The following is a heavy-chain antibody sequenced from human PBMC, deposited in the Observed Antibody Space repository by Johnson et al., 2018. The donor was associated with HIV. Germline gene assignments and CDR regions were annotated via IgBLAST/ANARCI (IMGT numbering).Heavy chain of an antibody. CDR2: INSDGSST. J-gene: IGHJ3*02. CDR3: AREEGSDILTRGDAFDI. D-gene: IGHD3-9*01. Sequence: VQLVESGGGLVRPGGSLRLSCVASGFSFSNFDMHWVRQDIGLRLEWVSRINSDGSSTTYADSVKGRFTISRDNAKNSLSLQMNSLRAEDTAMYYCAREEGSDILTRGDAFDIWGRGTMVAVSS. CDR1: GFSFSNFD. V-gene: IGHV3-74*01.